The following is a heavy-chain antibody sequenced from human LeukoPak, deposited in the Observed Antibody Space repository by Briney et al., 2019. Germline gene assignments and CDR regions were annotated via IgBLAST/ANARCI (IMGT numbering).Heavy chain of an antibody. CDR1: GYIFTSYY. J-gene: IGHJ4*02. CDR3: ARAIAVAGVDY. D-gene: IGHD6-19*01. V-gene: IGHV1-46*03. Sequence: ASVKVSCKASGYIFTSYYMHWVRQAPGQGLEWMGIINPSGGSTSYAQKFQGRVTMTRDTSTSTVYMELSSLRSEDTAVYYCARAIAVAGVDYWGQGTLVTVSS. CDR2: INPSGGST.